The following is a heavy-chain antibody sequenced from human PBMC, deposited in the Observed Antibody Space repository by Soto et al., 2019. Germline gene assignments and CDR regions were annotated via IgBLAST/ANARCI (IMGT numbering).Heavy chain of an antibody. J-gene: IGHJ4*02. V-gene: IGHV3-21*01. CDR3: AREEVGYGDYRGAFDY. CDR1: GFTFSSYS. D-gene: IGHD4-17*01. Sequence: GGSLRLSCAASGFTFSSYSMNWVRQAPGKGLEWVSSISSSSSYIYYADSVKGRFTISRYNAKNSLYLQMNSLRAEDTAGYYCAREEVGYGDYRGAFDYWGQGTLVTVSS. CDR2: ISSSSSYI.